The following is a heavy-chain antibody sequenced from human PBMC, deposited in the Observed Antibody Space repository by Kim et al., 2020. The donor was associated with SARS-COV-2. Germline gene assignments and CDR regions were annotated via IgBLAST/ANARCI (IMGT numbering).Heavy chain of an antibody. CDR3: ARDHRGGLDV. V-gene: IGHV3-30-3*01. J-gene: IGHJ6*02. CDR2: ISYDGSNK. Sequence: GGSLRLSCAASGFTFSSYAMHWVRQAPGKGLEWVAFISYDGSNKYYADSVKGRFTISRDNSKNTLYLQMNSLRAEDTAVYYCARDHRGGLDVWGQGVTV. CDR1: GFTFSSYA.